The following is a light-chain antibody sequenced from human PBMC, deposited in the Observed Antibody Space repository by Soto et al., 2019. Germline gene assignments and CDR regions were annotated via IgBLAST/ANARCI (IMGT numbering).Light chain of an antibody. CDR3: QKYNSAPRGT. CDR2: AAS. V-gene: IGKV1-27*01. CDR1: QGISNY. J-gene: IGKJ3*01. Sequence: DIQMTQSPSSLSASVGDRVTITCRASQGISNYLAWYQQKPGKVPKLLIYAASTLQSGVPSRFSGSGSGTDFTLTISSLQPEDVATYYRQKYNSAPRGTFGPGTKVDIK.